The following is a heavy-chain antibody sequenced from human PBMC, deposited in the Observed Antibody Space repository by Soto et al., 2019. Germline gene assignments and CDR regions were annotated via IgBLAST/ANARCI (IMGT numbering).Heavy chain of an antibody. CDR2: INPNSGGT. Sequence: GASVKVSCKASGYTFTGYYMHWVRQAPGQGLEWMGWINPNSGGTNYAQKFQGRVTMTRDTSISTAYMELSRLRSDDTAVYYCARDRPTIEVSAYIVVVPAAFYYYGMDVWGQGTTVTSP. CDR1: GYTFTGYY. CDR3: ARDRPTIEVSAYIVVVPAAFYYYGMDV. V-gene: IGHV1-2*02. D-gene: IGHD2-2*01. J-gene: IGHJ6*02.